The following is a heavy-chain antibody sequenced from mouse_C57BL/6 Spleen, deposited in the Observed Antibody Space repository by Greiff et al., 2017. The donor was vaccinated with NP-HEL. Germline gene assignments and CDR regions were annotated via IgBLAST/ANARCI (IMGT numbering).Heavy chain of an antibody. CDR2: IDPETGGT. V-gene: IGHV1-15*01. Sequence: QVHVKQSGAELVRPGASVTLSCKASGYTFTDYEMHWVKQTPVHGLEWIGAIDPETGGTAYNQKFKGKAILTADKSSSTAYMELRSLTSEDSAVYYCTPITTVAHYFDDWGQGTTLTVSS. CDR3: TPITTVAHYFDD. D-gene: IGHD1-1*01. J-gene: IGHJ2*01. CDR1: GYTFTDYE.